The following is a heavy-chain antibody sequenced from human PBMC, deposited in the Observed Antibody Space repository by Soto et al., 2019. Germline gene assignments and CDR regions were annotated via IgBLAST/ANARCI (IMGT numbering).Heavy chain of an antibody. CDR3: ATAREGWKNLHLSGS. CDR2: ISYDGTNK. CDR1: GCTFSSYA. D-gene: IGHD1-1*01. J-gene: IGHJ5*02. Sequence: GGSLRLSCAASGCTFSSYAMHWVRQAPAKGLEWVAVISYDGTNKYYADSVMGRFTISRDNSKSTLYLQMNSLRGEDTAVYYWATAREGWKNLHLSGSWGLGTLVTVSS. V-gene: IGHV3-30*04.